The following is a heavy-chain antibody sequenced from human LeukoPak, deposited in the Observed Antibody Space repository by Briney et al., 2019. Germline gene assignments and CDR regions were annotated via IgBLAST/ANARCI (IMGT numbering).Heavy chain of an antibody. CDR2: ISLSGQT. D-gene: IGHD1-26*01. Sequence: SETLSLTCGVSGGSIRSTNWWSWVRQPPGQGLEWIGEISLSGQTNFNPSLNGRVTLSLDESRNQLSLKLTTVTAADTGIYYFSRGSGAFCPFVYWGQGSLVIVPP. CDR3: SRGSGAFCPFVY. CDR1: GGSIRSTNW. V-gene: IGHV4/OR15-8*02. J-gene: IGHJ4*02.